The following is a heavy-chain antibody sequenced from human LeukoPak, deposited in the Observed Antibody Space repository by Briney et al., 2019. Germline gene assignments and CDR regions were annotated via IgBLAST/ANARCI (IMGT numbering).Heavy chain of an antibody. D-gene: IGHD6-19*01. Sequence: PSETLSLTCAVYGGSFSGYYWSWIRQPPGKGLEWIGEINHSGSTNYNPSLKSRVTISVDTSKNQFSLKLSSVTAADTAVYYCARIAVAVNAFDIWGQGTMVTVSS. CDR1: GGSFSGYY. CDR3: ARIAVAVNAFDI. CDR2: INHSGST. V-gene: IGHV4-34*01. J-gene: IGHJ3*02.